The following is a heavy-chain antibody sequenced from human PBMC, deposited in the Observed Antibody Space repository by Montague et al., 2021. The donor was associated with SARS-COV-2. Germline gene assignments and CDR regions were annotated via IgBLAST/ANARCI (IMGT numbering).Heavy chain of an antibody. CDR3: ARFAYRLLVISSYYGMDV. D-gene: IGHD2-2*01. V-gene: IGHV4-34*01. CDR2: ISHSGST. J-gene: IGHJ6*02. Sequence: SETLSLTCAVYGGSFSGYYWSWIRQPLGKGLEWIGEISHSGSTNYNPYLKSRVTISIDTSKNQFSLKLSSVTAADTAVYYCARFAYRLLVISSYYGMDVWGQGTTVTVSS. CDR1: GGSFSGYY.